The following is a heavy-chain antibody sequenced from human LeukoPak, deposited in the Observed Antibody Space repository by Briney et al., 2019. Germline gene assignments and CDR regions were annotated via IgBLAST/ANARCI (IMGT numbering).Heavy chain of an antibody. CDR2: ISSSGSTI. CDR3: AELGITMIGGV. V-gene: IGHV3-48*03. Sequence: PGGSLRLSCAASGFTFEDYDMTWVRQAPGKGLEWVSYISSSGSTIYYADSVKGRFTISRDNAKNSLYLQMNSLRAEDTAVYYCAELGITMIGGVWGKGTTVTISS. D-gene: IGHD3-10*02. CDR1: GFTFEDYD. J-gene: IGHJ6*04.